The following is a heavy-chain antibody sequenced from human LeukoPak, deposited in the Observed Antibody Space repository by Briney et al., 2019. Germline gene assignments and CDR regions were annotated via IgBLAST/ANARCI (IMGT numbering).Heavy chain of an antibody. J-gene: IGHJ4*02. Sequence: GGSLRLSCAASGFTFSSYRMNWVRQAPGKGLEWVSYMNSSDTTIYYADSVKGRFTISRDNAKNSLYLQMNSLRDEYPSGYYFARDAGPRDYGSGSYLGYWGQGTLVTVSS. V-gene: IGHV3-48*02. CDR3: ARDAGPRDYGSGSYLGY. CDR2: MNSSDTTI. D-gene: IGHD3-10*01. CDR1: GFTFSSYR.